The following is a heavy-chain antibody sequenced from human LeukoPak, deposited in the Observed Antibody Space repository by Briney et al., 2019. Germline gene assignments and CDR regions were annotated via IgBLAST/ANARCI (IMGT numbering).Heavy chain of an antibody. CDR3: AREARDAFDS. CDR2: IWYDGSDK. CDR1: GITFSSYG. V-gene: IGHV3-33*01. Sequence: GRSLRLSCAASGITFSSYGMHWVRQAPGRGVEWVAVIWYDGSDKYYVDSVKGPFTISRDNSKNTLYLQMNSLRAEDTAFYYCAREARDAFDSWGQGTMVTVSS. J-gene: IGHJ3*02.